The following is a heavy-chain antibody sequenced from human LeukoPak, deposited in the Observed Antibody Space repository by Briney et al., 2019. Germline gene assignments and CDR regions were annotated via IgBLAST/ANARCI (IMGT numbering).Heavy chain of an antibody. D-gene: IGHD3-10*01. CDR1: GFTFSSYS. Sequence: PGGSLRLSCAASGFTFSSYSMNWVRQAPGKGLEWVSSISSSSSYIYYADSVKGRFTISRDNAKNSLYLQMNSLRAEDTAVYYCARIHHYGSGSHGYYYSYYMDVWGKGTTLTVSS. CDR2: ISSSSSYI. J-gene: IGHJ6*03. V-gene: IGHV3-21*01. CDR3: ARIHHYGSGSHGYYYSYYMDV.